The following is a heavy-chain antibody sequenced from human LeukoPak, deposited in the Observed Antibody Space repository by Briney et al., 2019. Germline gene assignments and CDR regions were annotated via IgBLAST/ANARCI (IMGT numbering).Heavy chain of an antibody. J-gene: IGHJ4*02. CDR2: ISSSSSYI. D-gene: IGHD6-19*01. CDR1: GFTFSSYS. V-gene: IGHV3-21*01. CDR3: ARDRISQWLTPLGY. Sequence: GGSLRLSCAASGFTFSSYSMNWVRQAPGEGLEWVSSISSSSSYIYYADSVKGRFTISRDNAKNSLYLQMNSLRAEDTAVYYCARDRISQWLTPLGYWGQGTLVTVSS.